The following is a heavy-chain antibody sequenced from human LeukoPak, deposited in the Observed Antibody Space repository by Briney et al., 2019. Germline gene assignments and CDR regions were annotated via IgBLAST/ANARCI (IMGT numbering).Heavy chain of an antibody. V-gene: IGHV1-18*01. Sequence: EASVKVSCKASGYTFTRYGITWVRQAPGQGLEWMGWISGYNGNTNYAQKLQGRVTMTTDTSTSTAYMELKSLRSDDTAVYYCARDLERSGWYGRWDYWGQGTLVIVSS. CDR2: ISGYNGNT. D-gene: IGHD6-19*01. CDR3: ARDLERSGWYGRWDY. J-gene: IGHJ4*02. CDR1: GYTFTRYG.